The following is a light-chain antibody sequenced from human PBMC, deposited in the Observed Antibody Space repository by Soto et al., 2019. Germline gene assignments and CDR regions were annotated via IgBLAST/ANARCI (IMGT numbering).Light chain of an antibody. CDR2: KAS. Sequence: DIQMTQSPSPLSASVGDRVTITCRASQSISSWLAWYQQRPGKAPKLLIYKASSLDSGVPSRFSGSGSGTEFTLTINSLQPDDFATYYCQQYNIYQYTFGQGTKLEIK. V-gene: IGKV1-5*03. J-gene: IGKJ2*01. CDR3: QQYNIYQYT. CDR1: QSISSW.